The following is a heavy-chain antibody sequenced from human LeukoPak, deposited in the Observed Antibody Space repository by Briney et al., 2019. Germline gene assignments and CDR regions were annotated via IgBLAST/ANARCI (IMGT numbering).Heavy chain of an antibody. CDR3: ARDGYGYNYMDV. V-gene: IGHV3-64*01. Sequence: GGSLRLSCAASGFTFSSYAMHWVRQAPGKGLEYVSAISSNGGSTYYANSVKGRFTISRDNSKNTLYLQMGSLRAEDMAVYYCARDGYGYNYMDVWGKGTTVTVSS. D-gene: IGHD5-12*01. CDR2: ISSNGGST. CDR1: GFTFSSYA. J-gene: IGHJ6*03.